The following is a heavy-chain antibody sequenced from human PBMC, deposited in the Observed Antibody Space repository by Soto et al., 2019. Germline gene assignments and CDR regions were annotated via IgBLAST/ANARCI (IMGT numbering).Heavy chain of an antibody. V-gene: IGHV4-30-2*01. Sequence: PSETLSLTCAVSGGSIGSGGYSWSWIRQPPGKGLEWIGYIYHSGSTYYNPSLKSRGTISVDRSKNQFSLKLSSVTAADTAVYYCARGPPFCRWGQGTLVTVSS. CDR3: ARGPPFCR. J-gene: IGHJ4*02. CDR2: IYHSGST. D-gene: IGHD3-3*01. CDR1: GGSIGSGGYS.